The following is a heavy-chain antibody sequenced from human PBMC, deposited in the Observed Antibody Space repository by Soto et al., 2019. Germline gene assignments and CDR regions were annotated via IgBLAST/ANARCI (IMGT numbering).Heavy chain of an antibody. J-gene: IGHJ4*02. D-gene: IGHD2-21*02. V-gene: IGHV3-20*04. CDR3: ATMTDYLDY. CDR1: GFRFDDYG. Sequence: RPGGSLRLSCAAFGFRFDDYGMSWVRQVPGKGLEWVSGINRDGGSTSYADSVKGRFTISRDNAKNSLYLQMNSLRAEDTAVYYCATMTDYLDYWGQGTLVTVSS. CDR2: INRDGGST.